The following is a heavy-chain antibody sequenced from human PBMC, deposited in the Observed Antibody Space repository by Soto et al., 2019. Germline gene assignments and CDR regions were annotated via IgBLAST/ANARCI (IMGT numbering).Heavy chain of an antibody. CDR2: IYYSENT. V-gene: IGHV4-39*01. CDR3: AKLAGYCIGNSCHGAYAMDV. CDR1: GGSISSRRYS. D-gene: IGHD2-2*01. Sequence: QLQLQESGPGLLKPSETLSLTCSVSGGSISSRRYSWGWIRQPPGKGLEWIGTIYYSENTYYNTSLKSRVTISVDTSKIQFSLKLSSVTAADTAVYYCAKLAGYCIGNSCHGAYAMDVWGQGTTVTVSS. J-gene: IGHJ6*02.